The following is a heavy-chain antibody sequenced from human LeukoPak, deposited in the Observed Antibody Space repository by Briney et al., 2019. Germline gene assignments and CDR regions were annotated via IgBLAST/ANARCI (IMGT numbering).Heavy chain of an antibody. V-gene: IGHV3-48*03. CDR2: ISSSGSTI. Sequence: GGSLRLSCAASGFTFSSYEMNWVRQAPGKGLEWVSYISSSGSTIYYADSVKGRFTISRDDAKNSLYLQMNSPRAEDTAVYYCARMLIVVVPAAKGYYYYGMDVWGQGTTVTVSS. CDR3: ARMLIVVVPAAKGYYYYGMDV. CDR1: GFTFSSYE. J-gene: IGHJ6*02. D-gene: IGHD2-2*01.